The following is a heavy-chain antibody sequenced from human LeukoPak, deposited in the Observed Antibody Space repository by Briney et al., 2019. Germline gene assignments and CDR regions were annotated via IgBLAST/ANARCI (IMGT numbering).Heavy chain of an antibody. J-gene: IGHJ2*01. CDR1: GFTFSSYS. Sequence: GGSLRLSCAASGFTFSSYSMNWVRPAPGKGLEWVSYISSSRSYIYYADSVKGRFTISRDNAKNSLYLQMNSLRAEDTAVYYCARVGGSGYFDLWGRGTLVTVSS. V-gene: IGHV3-21*06. CDR3: ARVGGSGYFDL. CDR2: ISSSRSYI. D-gene: IGHD2-15*01.